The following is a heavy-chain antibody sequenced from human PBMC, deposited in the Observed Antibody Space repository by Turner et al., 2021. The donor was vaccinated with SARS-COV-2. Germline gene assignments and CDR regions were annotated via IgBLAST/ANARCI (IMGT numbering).Heavy chain of an antibody. CDR3: ARDRVQLGPVGMDV. Sequence: QVQLQESGPGLLKPSETLSLTCTVSGGSISSYFWNWIRQPGGKGLEWIGRIYTSGTCNYNPYLKIRVTMSVDTSKNQLSLRLSAVTAADTAVYYCARDRVQLGPVGMDVWGQGTTVTVSS. D-gene: IGHD6-6*01. J-gene: IGHJ6*02. CDR1: GGSISSYF. V-gene: IGHV4-4*07. CDR2: IYTSGTC.